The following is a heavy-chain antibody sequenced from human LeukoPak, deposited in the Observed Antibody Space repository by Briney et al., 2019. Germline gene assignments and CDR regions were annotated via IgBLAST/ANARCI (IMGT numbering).Heavy chain of an antibody. V-gene: IGHV3-53*01. CDR3: ARGIYRPNGAFDI. Sequence: PGGSLRFSCAAPGFIVTSNYMNWVRQAPGKGLEWVSVIYSSGSTYYADSVKGRFTISRDNSKNTLYLQMNSLRAEDTAIYYCARGIYRPNGAFDILGQGIMVTVSS. CDR1: GFIVTSNY. D-gene: IGHD2-8*01. CDR2: IYSSGST. J-gene: IGHJ3*02.